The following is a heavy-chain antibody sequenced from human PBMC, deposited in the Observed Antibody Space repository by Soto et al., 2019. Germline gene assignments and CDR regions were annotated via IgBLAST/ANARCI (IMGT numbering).Heavy chain of an antibody. CDR3: ARGLPLVGDYYGMDV. CDR1: GGSFSGYY. Sequence: SETLSLTCAVYGGSFSGYYWSWIRQPPGKGLEWIGEINHSGSTNYNPSLKSRVTISVGTSKNQFSLKLSSVTAADTAVYYCARGLPLVGDYYGMDVWGQGTTVTVSS. V-gene: IGHV4-34*01. J-gene: IGHJ6*02. CDR2: INHSGST. D-gene: IGHD3-16*01.